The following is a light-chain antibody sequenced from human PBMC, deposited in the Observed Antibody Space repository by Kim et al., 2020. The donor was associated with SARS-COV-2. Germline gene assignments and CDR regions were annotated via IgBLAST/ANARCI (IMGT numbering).Light chain of an antibody. CDR2: KAS. V-gene: IGKV1-5*03. J-gene: IGKJ2*01. Sequence: DIQMTQSPSTLSASVGDRVTITCRASQSISSWLAWYQQKPGKAPKLLIYKASSLESEVPSRFSGSGSGTEFTLTISSLQPNDFATYYCQQYNSYSYTFGQGTKLEI. CDR3: QQYNSYSYT. CDR1: QSISSW.